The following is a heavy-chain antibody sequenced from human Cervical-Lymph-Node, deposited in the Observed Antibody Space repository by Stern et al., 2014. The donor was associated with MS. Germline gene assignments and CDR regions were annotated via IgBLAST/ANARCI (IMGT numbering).Heavy chain of an antibody. CDR1: GYTFRDYY. V-gene: IGHV1-2*02. CDR3: ARDRYGDPFDY. J-gene: IGHJ4*02. CDR2: INPNSGST. Sequence: MQLVESGAELKKPGASMKVSCKTSGYTFRDYYIQWVRQAPGQGLESMGWINPNSGSTNYAQKFRGRVTMTSDTSINTAYLELNGLQSDDTAIYYCARDRYGDPFDYWGQGTLVTVSS. D-gene: IGHD4-17*01.